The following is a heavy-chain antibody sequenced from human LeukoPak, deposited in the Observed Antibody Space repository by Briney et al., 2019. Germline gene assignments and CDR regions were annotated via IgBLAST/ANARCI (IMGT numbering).Heavy chain of an antibody. CDR2: ISGSGGST. J-gene: IGHJ5*02. V-gene: IGHV3-23*01. Sequence: GGSLRLSCAASGFTFSSYAMSWVGQAPGKGLEWVSAISGSGGSTYYAGSVKGRFTISRDNSKNTLYLQMNSLRAEDTAVYYCAKRRITIFGVSFHNWFDPWGQGTLVTVSS. D-gene: IGHD3-3*01. CDR3: AKRRITIFGVSFHNWFDP. CDR1: GFTFSSYA.